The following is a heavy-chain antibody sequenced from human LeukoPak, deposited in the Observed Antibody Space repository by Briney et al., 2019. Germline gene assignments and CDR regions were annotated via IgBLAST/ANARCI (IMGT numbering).Heavy chain of an antibody. V-gene: IGHV3-30*02. CDR1: GFTFSNFG. CDR3: ARRWIVGATSYFDY. J-gene: IGHJ4*02. D-gene: IGHD1-26*01. CDR2: IRYDGSNK. Sequence: PGGSLRLSCAASGFTFSNFGMHWVRQAPGKGLEWVAFIRYDGSNKFYADSVKGRFTISRDNSKNTLYLQMNSLRAEDTAVYYCARRWIVGATSYFDYWGRGTLVTVSS.